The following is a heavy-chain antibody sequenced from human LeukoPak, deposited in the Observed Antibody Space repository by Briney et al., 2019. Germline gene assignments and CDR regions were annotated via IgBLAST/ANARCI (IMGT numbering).Heavy chain of an antibody. CDR3: ARLFPRDYSHYFDY. V-gene: IGHV4-39*01. J-gene: IGHJ4*02. Sequence: SETLSLTCSVSGGSISSSSYYWGWIRQPPGKGLEWIGSICYSGSTYYNPSLKSRVTISVDTSKNQFSLKLSSVTAADTAVYYCARLFPRDYSHYFDYWGQGTLVTVSS. CDR1: GGSISSSSYY. CDR2: ICYSGST. D-gene: IGHD2-21*01.